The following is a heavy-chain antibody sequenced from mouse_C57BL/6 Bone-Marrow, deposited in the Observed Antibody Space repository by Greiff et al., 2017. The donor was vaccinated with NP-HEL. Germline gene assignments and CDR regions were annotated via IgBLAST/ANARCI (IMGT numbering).Heavy chain of an antibody. J-gene: IGHJ3*01. V-gene: IGHV5-12*01. D-gene: IGHD2-12*01. CDR1: GFTFSDYY. Sequence: EVMLVESGGGLVQPGGSLKLSCAASGFTFSDYYMYWVRQTPEKRLEWVAYISNGGGSTYYPDTVKGRFTISRDNAKNTLYLQMSRLKSEDTAMYYCARQTVTPFAYWGQGTLVTVSA. CDR3: ARQTVTPFAY. CDR2: ISNGGGST.